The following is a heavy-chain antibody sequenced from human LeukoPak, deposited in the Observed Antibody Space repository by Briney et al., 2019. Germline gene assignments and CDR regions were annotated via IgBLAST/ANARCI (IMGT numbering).Heavy chain of an antibody. V-gene: IGHV5-10-1*01. J-gene: IGHJ3*02. CDR2: IDPSDSYN. CDR3: ARRALPPAYCGGDCFDAFDI. Sequence: GASLRISCKGSGYRFTSYWISWVRQMPGKGLEWMGRIDPSDSYNNYSPSFQGHVTISADKSISTAYLQWSSLKASDTAMYYCARRALPPAYCGGDCFDAFDIWGQGTMVTVSS. D-gene: IGHD2-21*02. CDR1: GYRFTSYW.